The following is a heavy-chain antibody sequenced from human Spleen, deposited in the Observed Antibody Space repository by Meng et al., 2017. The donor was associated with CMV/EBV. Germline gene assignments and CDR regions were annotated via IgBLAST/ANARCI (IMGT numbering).Heavy chain of an antibody. CDR1: GGTFSSYT. D-gene: IGHD3-10*01. J-gene: IGHJ4*02. CDR3: ARGRRGYFGSGSHYYNPYYFDF. Sequence: SVKVSCKASGGTFSSYTISWVRQAPGQGLEWMGRIIPILGIANYAQKFQGRVTITADKSTSTAYMELSSLRSEDTAVYYCARGRRGYFGSGSHYYNPYYFDFWGQGTLVTVSS. CDR2: IIPILGIA. V-gene: IGHV1-69*02.